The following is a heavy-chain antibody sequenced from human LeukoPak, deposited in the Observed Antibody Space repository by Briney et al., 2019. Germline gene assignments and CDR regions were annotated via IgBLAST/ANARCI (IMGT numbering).Heavy chain of an antibody. Sequence: GASVKVSCKASGYTFTSYGISWVRQAPGQGLEWMGWISAYNGNTNYAQKLQGRVTMTTDTSTSTAHMELRSLRSDDTAVYYCARDLYSGSYFYYFDYWGQGTLVTVSS. J-gene: IGHJ4*02. CDR2: ISAYNGNT. CDR1: GYTFTSYG. D-gene: IGHD1-26*01. CDR3: ARDLYSGSYFYYFDY. V-gene: IGHV1-18*01.